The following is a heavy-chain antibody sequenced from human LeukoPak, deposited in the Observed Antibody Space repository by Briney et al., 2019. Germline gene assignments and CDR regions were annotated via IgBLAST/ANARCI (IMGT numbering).Heavy chain of an antibody. CDR2: FDPEDGDT. CDR3: ATEGKIVRGVYTDY. V-gene: IGHV1-24*01. CDR1: GYTLTELS. D-gene: IGHD3-10*02. Sequence: ASVKVSCKVSGYTLTELSMHWVRQAPGEGLEWMGRFDPEDGDTIYAQKFQGRVTMTADTSRDTVYMELSSLRSEDTAVYYCATEGKIVRGVYTDYWGQGTLVTVSS. J-gene: IGHJ4*02.